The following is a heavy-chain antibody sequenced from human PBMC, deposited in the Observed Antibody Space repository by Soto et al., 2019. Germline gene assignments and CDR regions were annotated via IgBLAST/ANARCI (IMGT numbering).Heavy chain of an antibody. CDR1: GGTFSSYT. D-gene: IGHD3-16*01. CDR2: IITILGIA. V-gene: IGHV1-69*02. CDR3: ARAAIVYYNDFYDY. Sequence: SVKVSCKASGGTFSSYTISWVRQAPGQGLEWMGRIITILGIANYAQKIKGRVTITADKSTSTAYMELSSLRSDDTAVYYCARAAIVYYNDFYDYWG. J-gene: IGHJ4*01.